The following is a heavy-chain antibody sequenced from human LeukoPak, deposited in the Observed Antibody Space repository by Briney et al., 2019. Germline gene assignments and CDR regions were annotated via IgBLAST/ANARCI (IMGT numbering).Heavy chain of an antibody. D-gene: IGHD4-11*01. CDR3: ARPYNNYYFDY. J-gene: IGHJ4*02. CDR2: IYYSGGT. Sequence: SETLSLTCIVSGDSIRGGNYYWTWICQHPGKGLEWIGYIYYSGGTRFNPSLRSRVSMSLDTSKNQFSLRLTSVTVADTAVYYCARPYNNYYFDYWGQGILVTVSS. CDR1: GDSIRGGNYY. V-gene: IGHV4-31*03.